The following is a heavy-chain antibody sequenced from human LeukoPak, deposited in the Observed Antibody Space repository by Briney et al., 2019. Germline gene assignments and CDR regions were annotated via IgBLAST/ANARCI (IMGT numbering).Heavy chain of an antibody. CDR2: ISYDGTNK. CDR3: AKEITRPNRAVAGLHY. V-gene: IGHV3-30*18. J-gene: IGHJ4*02. Sequence: PGRSLRLSCAASGFTFSAYGMHWVRQARGKGLEWVAIISYDGTNKYYADSVKGRFTISRDNSKNTLYLQMNSLRAEDTAVYYCAKEITRPNRAVAGLHYWGQGTLVTVSS. D-gene: IGHD6-19*01. CDR1: GFTFSAYG.